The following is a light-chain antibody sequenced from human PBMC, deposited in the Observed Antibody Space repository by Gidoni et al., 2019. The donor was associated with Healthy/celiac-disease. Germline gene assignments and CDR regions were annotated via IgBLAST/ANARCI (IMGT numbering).Light chain of an antibody. Sequence: DIQMPQSPSSLSASVGNRATITCRASQSISSYLNWYQQKPGKAPKLLIYAASSLQSGVPSRFSGSGSGTDFTLTISSLQPEDFATYYCQQSYSTRYTFXQXTKLEIK. CDR3: QQSYSTRYT. V-gene: IGKV1-39*01. J-gene: IGKJ2*01. CDR1: QSISSY. CDR2: AAS.